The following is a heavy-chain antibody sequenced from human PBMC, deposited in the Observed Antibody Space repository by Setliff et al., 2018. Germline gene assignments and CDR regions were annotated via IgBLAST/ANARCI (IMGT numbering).Heavy chain of an antibody. CDR3: VRDRAAIVVGPPTAAFDI. Sequence: GASVKVSCKASGYSFPSYGISWVRQAPGQGLEWMGWISAYNGFIIYAQMFQGRVIMTTDTSTSTAYMEVRSLRSDDTAQYYCVRDRAAIVVGPPTAAFDIWGQGTMVTVSS. CDR2: ISAYNGFI. D-gene: IGHD2-2*01. CDR1: GYSFPSYG. V-gene: IGHV1-18*01. J-gene: IGHJ3*02.